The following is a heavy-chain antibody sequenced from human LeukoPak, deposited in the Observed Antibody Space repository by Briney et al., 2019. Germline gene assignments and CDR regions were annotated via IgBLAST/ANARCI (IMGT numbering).Heavy chain of an antibody. V-gene: IGHV3-48*03. D-gene: IGHD3-10*01. CDR1: GFTFSSYE. CDR3: EKSGVWFGGLHSYYFDY. J-gene: IGHJ4*02. Sequence: TGGSLRLSCAASGFTFSSYEMNWVRQAPGKGLEWGSYISSSGSNIYYADSVRGRFTISRDNGKNSLYLHRHRLRAEDASLYYCEKSGVWFGGLHSYYFDYWGQGTLVTVSS. CDR2: ISSSGSNI.